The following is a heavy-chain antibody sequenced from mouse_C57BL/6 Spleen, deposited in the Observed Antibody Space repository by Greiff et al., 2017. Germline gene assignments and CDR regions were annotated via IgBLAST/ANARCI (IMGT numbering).Heavy chain of an antibody. V-gene: IGHV14-2*01. Sequence: VQLKESGAELVKPGASVKLSCTASGFNITDYYMHWVKQRTEQGLEWIGRIDPEDGETKYATKFQGKDTTTADTSSNTAYLQLSSLTSDDAAVYYYARRDYGNPFDYWGQGTTLTVSS. D-gene: IGHD2-1*01. J-gene: IGHJ2*01. CDR1: GFNITDYY. CDR2: IDPEDGET. CDR3: ARRDYGNPFDY.